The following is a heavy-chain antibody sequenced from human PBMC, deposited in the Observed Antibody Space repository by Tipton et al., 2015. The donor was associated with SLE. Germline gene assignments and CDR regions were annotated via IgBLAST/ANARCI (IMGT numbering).Heavy chain of an antibody. V-gene: IGHV4-34*01. D-gene: IGHD1-26*01. CDR1: GGSFSGYY. J-gene: IGHJ4*02. CDR2: INHTGGT. Sequence: TLSLTCAVYGGSFSGYYWSWIRHPPGKGLEWIGEINHTGGTNYNPSLKSRVTISVDTSKNQFSLKLRPVTAADTAVYYCARGLFGWELPYWGQGTLVTVSS. CDR3: ARGLFGWELPY.